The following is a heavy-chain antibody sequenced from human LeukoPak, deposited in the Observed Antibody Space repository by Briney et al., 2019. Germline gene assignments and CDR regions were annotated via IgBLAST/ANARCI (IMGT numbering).Heavy chain of an antibody. CDR1: GGSISNYY. V-gene: IGHV4-59*08. Sequence: SETLSLTCTVSGGSISNYYWSWIRQPPGKGLEWIGYIYYSGSTNYNPSLKSRVSISVDTSKNQFSLKLSSVTAADTAVYYCARGSWDLPGYWGQGTLVTVSS. D-gene: IGHD1-26*01. CDR2: IYYSGST. J-gene: IGHJ4*02. CDR3: ARGSWDLPGY.